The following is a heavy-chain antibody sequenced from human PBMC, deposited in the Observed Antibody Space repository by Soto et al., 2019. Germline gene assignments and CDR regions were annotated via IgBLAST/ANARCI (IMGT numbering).Heavy chain of an antibody. D-gene: IGHD3-22*01. V-gene: IGHV1-46*01. CDR3: ARGPTDYYDNSANYFLNY. CDR1: GYTFTSYY. CDR2: INPSGGST. Sequence: ASVKVSCKASGYTFTSYYMHWVRQAPGQGLEWMGIINPSGGSTSYAQKFQGRVTMTRDTSTSTVYMELSSLRSEDTAVYYCARGPTDYYDNSANYFLNYWGQETLLTVSS. J-gene: IGHJ4*02.